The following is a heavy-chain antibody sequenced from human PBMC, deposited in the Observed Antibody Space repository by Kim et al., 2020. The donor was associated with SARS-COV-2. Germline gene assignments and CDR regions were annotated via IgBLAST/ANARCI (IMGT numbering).Heavy chain of an antibody. CDR2: INPSGGSA. CDR1: GYTFTNYY. CDR3: ARSRVFDY. V-gene: IGHV1-46*01. J-gene: IGHJ4*02. Sequence: ASVKVSCKASGYTFTNYYIHWVRQAPGQGLEWMGMINPSGGSASYAQKFQGRVTMTRDTSTTTIYMELSSLRSEDTAVYYCARSRVFDYWGQGALVTVSS.